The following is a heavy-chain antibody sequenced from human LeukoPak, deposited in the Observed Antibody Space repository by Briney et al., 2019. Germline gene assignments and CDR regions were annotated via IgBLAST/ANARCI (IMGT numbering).Heavy chain of an antibody. D-gene: IGHD2-2*01. CDR3: ARLGYCSSTSCYGDY. Sequence: SETLSLTCTVSGGSISSYYWSWIRQPPGKGLEWIGYIYYSGSTNYNPSLKSRVTISVDTSKNQFSLKLSSVTAADTAVYYCARLGYCSSTSCYGDYWGQGTLVTVSS. CDR2: IYYSGST. V-gene: IGHV4-59*01. J-gene: IGHJ4*02. CDR1: GGSISSYY.